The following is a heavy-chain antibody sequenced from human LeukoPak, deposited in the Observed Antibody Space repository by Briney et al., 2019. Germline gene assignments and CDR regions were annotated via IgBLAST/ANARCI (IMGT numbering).Heavy chain of an antibody. CDR1: GYTFTSYG. Sequence: ASVKVSCKASGYTFTSYGISWVRQAPGQGLEWMGWISANNGNTNYAQKLQGRVTMTRDTSKNTAYMELSSLRSDDTAVYYCAGDEVGYPRDMYYWGQGTLVTVSS. J-gene: IGHJ4*02. CDR3: AGDEVGYPRDMYY. CDR2: ISANNGNT. V-gene: IGHV1-18*01. D-gene: IGHD5-18*01.